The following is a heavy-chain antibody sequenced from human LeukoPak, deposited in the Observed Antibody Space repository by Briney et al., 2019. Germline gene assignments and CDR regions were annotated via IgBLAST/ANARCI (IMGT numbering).Heavy chain of an antibody. V-gene: IGHV3-23*01. CDR3: AKEFGGPQPAFDY. Sequence: GSLRLSCAASGLTFSSYAMSWVRQAPGKGLEWVSAISGGVDYTYYADSVKGRFTISRDNSKNTLYLQMNSLRAEDTAVYYCAKEFGGPQPAFDYWGQGTLVTVSS. CDR2: ISGGVDYT. D-gene: IGHD3-16*01. J-gene: IGHJ4*02. CDR1: GLTFSSYA.